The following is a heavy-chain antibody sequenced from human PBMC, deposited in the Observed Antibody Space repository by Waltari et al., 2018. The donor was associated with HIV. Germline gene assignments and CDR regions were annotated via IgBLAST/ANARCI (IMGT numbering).Heavy chain of an antibody. CDR2: LNGDGTTN. V-gene: IGHV3-74*01. CDR1: GFPFRNFW. Sequence: EVQLLESGGGLVQPGGSLRLSCAAPGFPFRNFWMHWVGQVPGKGPVWISRLNGDGTTNLYADSVKGRFTISRDNTRDALYLQMNSLRAEDTAVYYCARRHATEGVLDLWGRGTLVTVSS. J-gene: IGHJ2*01. D-gene: IGHD3-10*01. CDR3: ARRHATEGVLDL.